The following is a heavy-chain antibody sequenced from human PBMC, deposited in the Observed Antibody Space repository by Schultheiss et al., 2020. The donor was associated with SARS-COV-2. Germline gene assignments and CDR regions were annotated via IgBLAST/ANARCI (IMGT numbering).Heavy chain of an antibody. J-gene: IGHJ4*02. V-gene: IGHV3-21*01. Sequence: GVSLRLSCAASGFTFSSYSMNWVRQAPGKGLEWVSSISSSSSYIYYADSVKGRFTISRDNAKNSLYLQMNSLRAEDTAVYYCARGSSHTRIAAAESDFDYWGQGTLVTVSS. D-gene: IGHD6-13*01. CDR2: ISSSSSYI. CDR3: ARGSSHTRIAAAESDFDY. CDR1: GFTFSSYS.